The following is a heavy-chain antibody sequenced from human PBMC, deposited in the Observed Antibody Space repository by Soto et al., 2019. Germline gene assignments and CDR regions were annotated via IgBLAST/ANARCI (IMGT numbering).Heavy chain of an antibody. CDR1: GGSVSSGSYY. V-gene: IGHV4-61*01. CDR3: ARVLSRPLAFDI. CDR2: IYYSGST. J-gene: IGHJ3*02. Sequence: SETLSLTCTVSGGSVSSGSYYWSWIRQPPGKGLEWIGYIYYSGSTNYNPSLKSRVTISVDTSKNQFSLKLSSVTAADTAVYYCARVLSRPLAFDIWGQGTMVTVSS.